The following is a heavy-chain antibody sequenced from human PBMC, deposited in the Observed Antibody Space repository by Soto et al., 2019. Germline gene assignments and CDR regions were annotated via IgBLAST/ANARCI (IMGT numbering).Heavy chain of an antibody. J-gene: IGHJ3*02. V-gene: IGHV5-51*01. CDR2: IYPGDSDT. D-gene: IGHD2-2*01. Sequence: GESLKISCKGSGYSFTSYWIGWVRQMPGKGLEWMGIIYPGDSDTRYSPSFQGQVTISADKSISTAYLQWSSLKASDTAMYYCARPYCSSTSCYAYDAFDIRGQGTMVTVSS. CDR3: ARPYCSSTSCYAYDAFDI. CDR1: GYSFTSYW.